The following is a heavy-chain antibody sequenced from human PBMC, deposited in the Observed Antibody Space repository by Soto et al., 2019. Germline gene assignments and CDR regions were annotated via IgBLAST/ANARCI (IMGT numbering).Heavy chain of an antibody. CDR3: ARDYGGNSRYYYYYGMDV. CDR1: GGSVSSGSYY. J-gene: IGHJ6*02. D-gene: IGHD4-17*01. V-gene: IGHV4-61*01. Sequence: QVQLQESGPGLVKPSETLSLTCTVSGGSVSSGSYYWSWIRQPPGKGLEWLGYIYYSGSTNYNPSLKSRVTISVDTSKNQFSLKLSSVTAADTAVYYCARDYGGNSRYYYYYGMDVWGQGTTVTVSS. CDR2: IYYSGST.